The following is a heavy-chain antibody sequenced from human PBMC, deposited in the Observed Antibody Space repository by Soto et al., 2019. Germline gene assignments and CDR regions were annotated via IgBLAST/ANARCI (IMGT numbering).Heavy chain of an antibody. D-gene: IGHD3-16*01. J-gene: IGHJ4*02. Sequence: ESGGGLVQPGGSLKLSCAVSGFTFSSHAMNWVRQAPGKGLEWVAYIHGTRSIIYYADSVKGRFTISRDNAKNSLYLQMDSLTDEDTALYYCARDARNADYHYWGQGTLVTVSS. CDR1: GFTFSSHA. V-gene: IGHV3-48*02. CDR3: ARDARNADYHY. CDR2: IHGTRSII.